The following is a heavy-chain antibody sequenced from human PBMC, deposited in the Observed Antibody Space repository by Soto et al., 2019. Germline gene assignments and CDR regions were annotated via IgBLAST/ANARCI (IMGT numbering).Heavy chain of an antibody. J-gene: IGHJ2*01. CDR1: GFTFSRYG. CDR2: IWYDGSSK. D-gene: IGHD5-12*01. V-gene: IGHV3-33*01. Sequence: QVQLVDSGGGEVQPGRSLRLSCAASGFTFSRYGMHWVRQAPGKGLEWVAVIWYDGSSKYYADSVKGRFTISRDNSKNTLYLQMNSLRAEDTAIYYCARDILAVSDLYFDLWGRGTLVTVSS. CDR3: ARDILAVSDLYFDL.